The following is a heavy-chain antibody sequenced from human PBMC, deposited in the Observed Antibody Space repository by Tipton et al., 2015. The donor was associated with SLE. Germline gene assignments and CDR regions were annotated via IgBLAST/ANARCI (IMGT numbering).Heavy chain of an antibody. CDR3: ATGDSYWYFAL. J-gene: IGHJ2*01. Sequence: TLSLTCTVSGGSISSYYWSWIRQPPGKGLEWIGYIYYSGSTNYNPSLKSRVTISVDTSKNQFSPKLSSVTAADTAVYYCATGDSYWYFALWGRGTLVTVSS. CDR2: IYYSGST. CDR1: GGSISSYY. D-gene: IGHD3-16*01. V-gene: IGHV4-59*01.